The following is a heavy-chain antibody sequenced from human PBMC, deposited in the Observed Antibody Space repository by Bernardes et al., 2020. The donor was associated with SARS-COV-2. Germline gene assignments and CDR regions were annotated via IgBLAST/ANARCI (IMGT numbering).Heavy chain of an antibody. V-gene: IGHV3-48*03. J-gene: IGHJ4*02. Sequence: GGSLRLSCAASGFTFSSFVMNWVRQAPGKGLECLSYISTSDGTIEYADSVKGRFTISRDNSKNLLYLQMNSLSAEDTAVYYCARNDFYDYWGQGTLVTVSS. CDR3: ARNDFYDY. CDR2: ISTSDGTI. CDR1: GFTFSSFV.